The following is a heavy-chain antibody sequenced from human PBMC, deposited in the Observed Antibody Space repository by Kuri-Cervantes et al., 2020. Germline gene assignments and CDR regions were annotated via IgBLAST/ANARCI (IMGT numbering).Heavy chain of an antibody. CDR2: IRTGGST. CDR1: GFTFVTYT. CDR3: AKVPVYTAPNIDY. J-gene: IGHJ4*02. V-gene: IGHV3-23*01. Sequence: GGSLRLSCTASGFTFVTYTMSWVRQAPGKGLEWVSSIRTGGSTFYADSVMGRFSISRDDAKNTLFLQMNDLRVEDTAVYYCAKVPVYTAPNIDYWGQGTLVTVSS. D-gene: IGHD5-18*01.